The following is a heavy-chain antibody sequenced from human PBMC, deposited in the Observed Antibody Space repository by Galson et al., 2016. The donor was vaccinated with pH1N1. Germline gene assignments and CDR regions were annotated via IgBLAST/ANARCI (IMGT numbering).Heavy chain of an antibody. CDR1: GGSFSGHY. CDR3: ARLHECDSGGHWFFDL. V-gene: IGHV4-34*10. CDR2: ISHSGRS. Sequence: QVQLQESGPRLVRPSETLSLTCALYGGSFSGHYWSWIRQSPGKGLEWTGEISHSGRSDYNPSLEGRVTVSIDTSMIQFYVSLIAVAAADTAVYYCARLHECDSGGHWFFDLWGRGTLVTVSS. J-gene: IGHJ2*01. D-gene: IGHD3-10*01.